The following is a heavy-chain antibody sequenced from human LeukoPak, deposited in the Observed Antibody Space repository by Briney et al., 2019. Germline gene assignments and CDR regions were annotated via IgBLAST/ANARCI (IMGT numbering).Heavy chain of an antibody. CDR3: ARDHDSNIWFGELHWFDP. D-gene: IGHD3-10*01. CDR2: ISSSSSYI. CDR1: GFTFSSYS. V-gene: IGHV3-21*01. J-gene: IGHJ5*02. Sequence: GGSLRLSCAASGFTFSSYSMNWVRQAPGKGLEWVSSISSSSSYIYYADSVKGRFTISRDNAKNSLYLQMNSLRAEDTAVYYCARDHDSNIWFGELHWFDPWGQGTLVTVSS.